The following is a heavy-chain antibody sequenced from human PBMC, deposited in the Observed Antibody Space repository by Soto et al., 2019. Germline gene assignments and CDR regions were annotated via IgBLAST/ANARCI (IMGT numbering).Heavy chain of an antibody. V-gene: IGHV4-31*03. CDR2: IYYSGST. CDR1: GGSISSGGYY. D-gene: IGHD2-21*01. Sequence: SETLSLTCTVSGGSISSGGYYWGWIRQHPGKGLEWIGYIYYSGSTYYNPSLKSRVTISLDASRNQCSLKLYSVTAADTAVYYCAGIGELEVAQFDHWGQGILVTVSS. J-gene: IGHJ4*02. CDR3: AGIGELEVAQFDH.